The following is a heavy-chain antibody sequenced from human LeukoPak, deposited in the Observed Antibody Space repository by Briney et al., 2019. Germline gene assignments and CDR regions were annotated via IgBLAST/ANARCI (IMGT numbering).Heavy chain of an antibody. D-gene: IGHD2-15*01. CDR1: GFTFSSYS. V-gene: IGHV3-21*01. Sequence: PGGSLRLSCAASGFTFSSYSMNWVRQAPGKGLEWVSSISSSSSYIYYADSVKGRFTISRDNAKNSLYLQMNSLRAEDTAVYYCARAPAAAGNAFDIWGQGTMVTVSS. CDR3: ARAPAAAGNAFDI. CDR2: ISSSSSYI. J-gene: IGHJ3*02.